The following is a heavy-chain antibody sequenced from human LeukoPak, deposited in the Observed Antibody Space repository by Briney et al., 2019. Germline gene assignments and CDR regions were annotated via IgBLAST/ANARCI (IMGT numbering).Heavy chain of an antibody. J-gene: IGHJ4*02. CDR3: ARSVPGYTRFDY. V-gene: IGHV3-21*04. D-gene: IGHD5-24*01. CDR1: GFTFSSYS. Sequence: PGGSLRLSCAASGFTFSSYSMNWVRQAPGKGLEWVSTFKTNSGQVYYAESVRGRFTISRVNSKNTVYLEMSSLRAEDTALYFCARSVPGYTRFDYWGQGALVTVSS. CDR2: FKTNSGQV.